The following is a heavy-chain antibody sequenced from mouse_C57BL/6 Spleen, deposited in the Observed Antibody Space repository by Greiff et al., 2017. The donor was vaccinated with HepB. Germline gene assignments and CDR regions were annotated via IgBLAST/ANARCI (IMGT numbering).Heavy chain of an antibody. CDR3: ARNWYYFDY. Sequence: EVQLQESGGGLVKPGGSLKLSCAASGFTFSDYGMHWVRQAPEKGLEWVAYISSGSSTIYYADTVKGRFTISRDNAKNTLFLQMTSLRSEDTAMYYCARNWYYFDYWGQGTNLTVSS. D-gene: IGHD4-1*01. J-gene: IGHJ2*01. CDR2: ISSGSSTI. V-gene: IGHV5-17*01. CDR1: GFTFSDYG.